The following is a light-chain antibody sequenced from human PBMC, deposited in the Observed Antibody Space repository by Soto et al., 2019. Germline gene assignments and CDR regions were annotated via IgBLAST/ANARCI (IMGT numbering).Light chain of an antibody. CDR3: QQYDNWPPGT. V-gene: IGKV3-15*01. CDR2: GAS. CDR1: QSVSAN. Sequence: EIVMTQSPANLSVSPGERVTLSCRASQSVSANLSCHQQKPGQAPRLLIYGASTRATGIPARFSGGGSGTEFTLTISSLQSEDFAVYYCQQYDNWPPGTFGQGTKVEIK. J-gene: IGKJ1*01.